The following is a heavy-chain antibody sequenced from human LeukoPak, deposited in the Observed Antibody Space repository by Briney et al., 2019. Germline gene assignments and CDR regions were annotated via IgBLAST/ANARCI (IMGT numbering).Heavy chain of an antibody. CDR3: ARGRLARSPYFDY. J-gene: IGHJ4*02. CDR1: GGSISSSSYY. Sequence: TSSETLSLTCTVSGGSISSSSYYWGWIRQPPGKGLEWIGTIFNNGSTHYNPSLKSRVTISVDTSKNQFSLNLSSVTAADTAVYYCARGRLARSPYFDYWGQGTLVTVSS. CDR2: IFNNGST. V-gene: IGHV4-39*07. D-gene: IGHD6-19*01.